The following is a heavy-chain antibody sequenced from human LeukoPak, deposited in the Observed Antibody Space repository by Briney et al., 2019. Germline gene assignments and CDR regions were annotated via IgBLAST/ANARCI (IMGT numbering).Heavy chain of an antibody. CDR3: VCGFCGAVAGQIDY. V-gene: IGHV4-39*07. CDR2: IYYSGSI. Sequence: PSETLSLTCTVSGGSINSSSYYWGWIRQPPGKGLEWIGSIYYSGSIYYNPSLKSRVTISVDTSKKQFSLKLSSVTASDTAVYFCVCGFCGAVAGQIDYWGQGTLVTVSS. J-gene: IGHJ4*02. D-gene: IGHD2-21*01. CDR1: GGSINSSSYY.